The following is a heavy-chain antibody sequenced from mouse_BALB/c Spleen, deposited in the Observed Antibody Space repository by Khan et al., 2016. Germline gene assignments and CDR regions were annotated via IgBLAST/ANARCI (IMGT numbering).Heavy chain of an antibody. CDR3: AREGWLLGFFDY. CDR1: GYTFTSYT. CDR2: VNPTNINT. D-gene: IGHD2-3*01. J-gene: IGHJ2*01. Sequence: QVQLQQSGAELARPGASVKMSCKASGYTFTSYTMFWVKQRPGQGLEWLGNVNPTNINTNYNQKLQDKRTLTAEQSSSTAYMQLNSLTSEDSAVYYCAREGWLLGFFDYWGQGTTLTVSS. V-gene: IGHV1-4*01.